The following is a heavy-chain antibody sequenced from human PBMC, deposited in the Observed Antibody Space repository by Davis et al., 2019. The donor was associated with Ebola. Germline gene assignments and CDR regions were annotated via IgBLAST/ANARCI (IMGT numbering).Heavy chain of an antibody. V-gene: IGHV4-39*02. D-gene: IGHD3-9*01. CDR1: GASMTINHYF. CDR3: ARPRIERHYDILTGYSTTNPFDY. CDR2: LSYSGSA. J-gene: IGHJ4*02. Sequence: MPSETLSLTCTVSGASMTINHYFWAWIRQPPGKGLEWVGSLSYSGSAYYTPSLKNRVTMSADTSMNHFSLRLSSVTAADTAVYYCARPRIERHYDILTGYSTTNPFDYWGQGTLVTVSS.